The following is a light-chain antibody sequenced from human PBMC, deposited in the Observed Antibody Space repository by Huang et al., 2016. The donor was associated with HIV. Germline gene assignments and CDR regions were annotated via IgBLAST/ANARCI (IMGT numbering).Light chain of an antibody. CDR3: QQYGTLPYT. Sequence: EIVLTQSPVTLSLSPGEGASLSCRASQGVHNSYLAWYQQKPGQAPRRLIFGAANRANGVPHRFRGSESGTDFTLTISGLDPEDFAVYYCQQYGTLPYTFGQGTKLEI. J-gene: IGKJ2*01. CDR2: GAA. CDR1: QGVHNSY. V-gene: IGKV3-20*01.